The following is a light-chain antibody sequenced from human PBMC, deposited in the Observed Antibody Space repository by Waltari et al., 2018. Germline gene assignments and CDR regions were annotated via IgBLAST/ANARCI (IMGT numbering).Light chain of an antibody. CDR3: ATWDTSLIAGV. CDR2: DNS. CDR1: RSNIGGNY. J-gene: IGLJ3*02. V-gene: IGLV1-51*01. Sequence: QSVLTQPPSVSAAPGQKVTISCPGTRSNIGGNYVSWYQQIPGSAPKLLIYDNSQRPSGVPDRFSGSKSDSSATLAITGLQTGDEAVYYCATWDTSLIAGVFGGGTTLTVL.